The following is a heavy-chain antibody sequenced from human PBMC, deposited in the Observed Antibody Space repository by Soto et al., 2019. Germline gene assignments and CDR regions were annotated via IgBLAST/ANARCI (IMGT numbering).Heavy chain of an antibody. J-gene: IGHJ5*02. Sequence: GASVKVSCKASGGTFSSYAISWVRQAPGQGLEWMGGIIPIFGTANYAQKFQGRVTITADKSTSTAYMELSSLRSEDTAVYYCARDQNSITMIVWPSLTRDYSWFDPWGQGTLVTVSS. CDR2: IIPIFGTA. V-gene: IGHV1-69*06. D-gene: IGHD3-22*01. CDR3: ARDQNSITMIVWPSLTRDYSWFDP. CDR1: GGTFSSYA.